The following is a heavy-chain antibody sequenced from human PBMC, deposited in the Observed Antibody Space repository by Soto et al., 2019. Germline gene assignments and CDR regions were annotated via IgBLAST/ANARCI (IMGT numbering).Heavy chain of an antibody. CDR2: IYRGRAT. J-gene: IGHJ3*02. D-gene: IGHD6-25*01. V-gene: IGHV3-53*01. CDR1: GFTMSTYS. CDR3: ARDRSDSSRADSFDI. Sequence: GGSLRLSCAASGFTMSTYSVTWVRQAPGKGLEWISVIYRGRATYYADSVKGRFTISRDDSRNTVYLQMNSLTTEDTAVYFCARDRSDSSRADSFDIWGQGTMVTVSS.